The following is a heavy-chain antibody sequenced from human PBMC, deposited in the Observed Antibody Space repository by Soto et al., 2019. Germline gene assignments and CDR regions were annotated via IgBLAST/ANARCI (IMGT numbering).Heavy chain of an antibody. J-gene: IGHJ4*02. CDR3: AKDAPMYYYDSRGYFDY. CDR1: GFTFSSYA. V-gene: IGHV3-23*01. CDR2: ISGSGGST. Sequence: GGSLRLSCAASGFTFSSYAMSWVRQAPGKGLEWVSAISGSGGSTYYADSVKGRFTISRDNSKNTLYLQMNSLRAEDTAVYYCAKDAPMYYYDSRGYFDYWGQGTLVTVSS. D-gene: IGHD3-22*01.